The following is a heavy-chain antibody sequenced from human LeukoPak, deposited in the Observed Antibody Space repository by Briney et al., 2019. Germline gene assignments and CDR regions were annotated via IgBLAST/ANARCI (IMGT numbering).Heavy chain of an antibody. J-gene: IGHJ6*04. CDR3: ARDGSSGRGYYYYYGMDV. CDR1: VFTVNTNY. V-gene: IGHV3-53*01. D-gene: IGHD1-26*01. Sequence: GGSLRLSCAASVFTVNTNYMSWVRQAPGKGLEWVSIMHSVGTTYYADSVKGRFTFSRDNSKNTLYLQMNNLRAEDTAVYYCARDGSSGRGYYYYYGMDVWGEGTTVTVSS. CDR2: MHSVGTT.